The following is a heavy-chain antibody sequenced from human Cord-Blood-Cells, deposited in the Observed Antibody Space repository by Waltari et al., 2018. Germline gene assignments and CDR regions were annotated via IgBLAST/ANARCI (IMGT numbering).Heavy chain of an antibody. CDR1: GGSFSGYY. CDR2: INHSGST. J-gene: IGHJ6*02. CDR3: ARGRRYYYYYGMDV. V-gene: IGHV4-34*01. Sequence: QVQLQQWGAGLLKPSETLSLTCAVYGGSFSGYYWTWLRQPPGKGLEWIGEINHSGSTNYNPSLKSRVTISVDTSKNQFSLKLSSVTAADTAVYYCARGRRYYYYYGMDVWGQGTTVTVSS.